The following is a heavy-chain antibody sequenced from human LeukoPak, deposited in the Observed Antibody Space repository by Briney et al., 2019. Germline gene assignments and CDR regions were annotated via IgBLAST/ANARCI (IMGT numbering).Heavy chain of an antibody. CDR3: ARDPRGYVDGMDV. D-gene: IGHD3-16*01. Sequence: ASVKVSCKASGDTFTGYYMHWVRQVPGQGLEWMGWINPNSGGTNYAQKFQGWVTMTRDTSISTAYMELSRLRSDDTAVYYCARDPRGYVDGMDVWGQGTTVTVSS. CDR2: INPNSGGT. V-gene: IGHV1-2*04. CDR1: GDTFTGYY. J-gene: IGHJ6*02.